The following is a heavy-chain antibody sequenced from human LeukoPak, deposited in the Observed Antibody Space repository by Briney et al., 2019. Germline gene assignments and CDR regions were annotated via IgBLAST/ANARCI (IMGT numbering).Heavy chain of an antibody. J-gene: IGHJ6*02. CDR2: INPNSGGT. D-gene: IGHD4-23*01. Sequence: GASVKVSCKASGYTFTGYYMHWVRQAPGQGLEWMGWINPNSGGTNYAQKFQGRVTVTRDTSISTAYMELSRLRSDDTAVYYCARGGVVTHPRFFYGMDVWGQGTTVTVSS. V-gene: IGHV1-2*02. CDR3: ARGGVVTHPRFFYGMDV. CDR1: GYTFTGYY.